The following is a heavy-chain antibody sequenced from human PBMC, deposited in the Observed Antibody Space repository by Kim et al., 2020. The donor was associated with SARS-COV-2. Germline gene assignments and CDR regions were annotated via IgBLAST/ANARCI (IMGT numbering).Heavy chain of an antibody. V-gene: IGHV1-2*04. J-gene: IGHJ6*02. CDR2: INPNSGGT. Sequence: ASVKVSCKASGYTFTGYYMHWVRQAPGQGLEWMGWINPNSGGTNYAQKFQGWVTMTRDTSISTAYMELSRLRSDDTAVYYCARAAAEYYYYYYGMDVWGQGTTVTVSS. CDR1: GYTFTGYY. CDR3: ARAAAEYYYYYYGMDV. D-gene: IGHD6-13*01.